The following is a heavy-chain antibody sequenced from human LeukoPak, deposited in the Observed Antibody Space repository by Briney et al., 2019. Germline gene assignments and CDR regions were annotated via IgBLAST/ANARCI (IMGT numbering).Heavy chain of an antibody. V-gene: IGHV3-43*02. D-gene: IGHD6-25*01. CDR1: GFTFDDYA. Sequence: GGSLRLSCAASGFTFDDYAMHWVRQAPGKGLEWVSLISGDGGSTYYADSVKGRFTISRDNAKNSLYLQMNSLRAEDMALYYCAKSGSGYYFDYWGQGTLVTVSS. CDR3: AKSGSGYYFDY. J-gene: IGHJ4*02. CDR2: ISGDGGST.